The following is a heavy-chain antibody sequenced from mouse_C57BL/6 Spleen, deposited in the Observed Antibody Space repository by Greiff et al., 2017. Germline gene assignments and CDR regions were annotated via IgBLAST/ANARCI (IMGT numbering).Heavy chain of an antibody. CDR3: SRSYYGSSYHWYVDV. CDR1: GYTFTSYW. D-gene: IGHD1-1*01. V-gene: IGHV1-7*01. Sequence: VQLQQSGAELAKPGASVKLSCKASGYTFTSYWMHWVKQRLGPGLEWIGYINPSSGYTKYNQKFKDKDTLTSDNSSSTAYVQLSSLTYEDSSVYYCSRSYYGSSYHWYVDVWGTGTTVTVSS. J-gene: IGHJ1*03. CDR2: INPSSGYT.